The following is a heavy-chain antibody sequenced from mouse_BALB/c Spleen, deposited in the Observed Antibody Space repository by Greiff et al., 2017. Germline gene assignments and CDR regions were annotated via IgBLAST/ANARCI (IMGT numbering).Heavy chain of an antibody. V-gene: IGHV5-4*02. J-gene: IGHJ2*01. CDR3: ARGDRYEDVYYFDY. D-gene: IGHD2-14*01. Sequence: EVHLVESGGGLVKPGGSLKLSCAASGFTFSDYYMYWVRQTPEKRLEWVATISDGGSYTYYPDSVKGRFTISRDNAKNNLYLQMSSLKSEDTAMYYCARGDRYEDVYYFDYWGQGTTVTVSS. CDR2: ISDGGSYT. CDR1: GFTFSDYY.